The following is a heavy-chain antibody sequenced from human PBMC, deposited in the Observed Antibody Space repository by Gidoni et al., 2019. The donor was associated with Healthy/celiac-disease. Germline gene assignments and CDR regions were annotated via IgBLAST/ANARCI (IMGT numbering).Heavy chain of an antibody. J-gene: IGHJ5*02. CDR2: IWYDGSNK. CDR3: ARAATRGNWFDP. V-gene: IGHV3-33*01. D-gene: IGHD2-15*01. Sequence: QVQLVESGGGVVQPGRSLRLSCAASGFTFSSYGMHWVRQAPGKGLGWVAVIWYDGSNKYYADSVKGRFTISRDNSKNTLYLQMNSLRAEDTAVYYCARAATRGNWFDPWGQGTLVTVSS. CDR1: GFTFSSYG.